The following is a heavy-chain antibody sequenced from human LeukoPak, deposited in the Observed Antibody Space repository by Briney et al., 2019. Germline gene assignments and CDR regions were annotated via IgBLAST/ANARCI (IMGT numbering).Heavy chain of an antibody. CDR2: IYYSGST. J-gene: IGHJ3*02. CDR3: ARDQEVGATDAFDI. CDR1: GGSISSYY. V-gene: IGHV4-59*01. D-gene: IGHD1-26*01. Sequence: SETLSLTCTVSGGSISSYYWSWIRQPPGKGLEWIGYIYYSGSTNYNPSLKSRVTISVDTSKNQFSLKLSSVTAADTAVYYCARDQEVGATDAFDIWGQGTVVTVSS.